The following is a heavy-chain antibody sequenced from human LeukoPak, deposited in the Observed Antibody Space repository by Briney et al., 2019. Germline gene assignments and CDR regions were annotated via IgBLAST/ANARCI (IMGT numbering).Heavy chain of an antibody. CDR3: TTDLGDYGDYIRC. D-gene: IGHD4-17*01. V-gene: IGHV3-15*01. CDR1: GFTFSKAW. CDR2: IKSDGGTS. Sequence: MTGGSLRLSCAASGFTFSKAWFSWVRRAPGKGLEWIGRIKSDGGTSDYAAPVKGRFTISRDDSKNTLSLQMNSLKAEDTAVYYCTTDLGDYGDYIRCWGQGTLVTVSS. J-gene: IGHJ4*02.